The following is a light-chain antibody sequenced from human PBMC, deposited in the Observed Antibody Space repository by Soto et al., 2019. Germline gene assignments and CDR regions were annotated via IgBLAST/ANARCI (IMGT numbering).Light chain of an antibody. CDR3: QQYGDLPVT. V-gene: IGKV1-33*01. J-gene: IGKJ3*01. CDR2: DAS. Sequence: DIQMTQSPSSLSASVGDRVTITCQANEDIRNSLHWYQQKPGKAPNLLIYDASNVETGVPSRFSGSGFGTDFTFTISSRQPEDVATYYCQQYGDLPVTFGPGTKVDIK. CDR1: EDIRNS.